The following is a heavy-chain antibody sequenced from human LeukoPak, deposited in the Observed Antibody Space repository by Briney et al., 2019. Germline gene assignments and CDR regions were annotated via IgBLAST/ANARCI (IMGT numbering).Heavy chain of an antibody. CDR1: GGFFSGYY. D-gene: IGHD1-14*01. Sequence: PSEILSFTWAVCGGFFSGYYWRWIRQPAGKGPEWIGVINHSGRTNYNPSLKSRVTISVDTSKNHLSLKLSSVTATDTAEYYCARREHRHNRHWHQGTLDTLPS. CDR3: ARREHRHNRH. V-gene: IGHV4-34*01. J-gene: IGHJ4*02. CDR2: INHSGRT.